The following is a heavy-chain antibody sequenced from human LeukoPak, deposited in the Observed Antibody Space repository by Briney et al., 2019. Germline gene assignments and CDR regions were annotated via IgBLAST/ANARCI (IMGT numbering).Heavy chain of an antibody. CDR3: ARADYDILTGYSALPFDY. CDR1: GHTFTGYY. CDR2: INPNSGGT. Sequence: ASVKVSCKASGHTFTGYYMHWVRQAPGQGLEWMGWINPNSGGTNYAQKFQGWVTMTRDTSISTAYMELSRLRSDDTAVYYCARADYDILTGYSALPFDYWGQGTLVTVSS. J-gene: IGHJ4*02. V-gene: IGHV1-2*04. D-gene: IGHD3-9*01.